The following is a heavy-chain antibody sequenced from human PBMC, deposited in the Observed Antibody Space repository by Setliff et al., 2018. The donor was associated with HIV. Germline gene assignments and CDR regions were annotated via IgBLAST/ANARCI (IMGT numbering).Heavy chain of an antibody. J-gene: IGHJ4*02. D-gene: IGHD3-3*01. CDR3: ATSRGGYYDARY. V-gene: IGHV4-59*12. Sequence: SETLSLTCTVSGGSISSYYWSWIRQPPGKGLEWIGYIYYSGSTKHNPSLKSRVTISVDTSKNQFSLRLSSVTAADTAVYFCATSRGGYYDARYWGQGTLVTVSS. CDR1: GGSISSYY. CDR2: IYYSGST.